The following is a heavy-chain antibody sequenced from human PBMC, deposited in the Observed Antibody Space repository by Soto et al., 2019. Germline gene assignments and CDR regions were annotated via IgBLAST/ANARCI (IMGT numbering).Heavy chain of an antibody. Sequence: QMQLAESGGGVDQRGRSLRLSCAASGFTFSSYGMYWVRQAPGKGLEWLANIRYDGSKEYYADFVKGRFTISRDNSKNTLYLQMNSLRAEDTAVYYCARDRTYFGSGAVGMDVWGQGTTVTVSS. D-gene: IGHD3-10*01. V-gene: IGHV3-33*01. CDR3: ARDRTYFGSGAVGMDV. J-gene: IGHJ6*02. CDR2: IRYDGSKE. CDR1: GFTFSSYG.